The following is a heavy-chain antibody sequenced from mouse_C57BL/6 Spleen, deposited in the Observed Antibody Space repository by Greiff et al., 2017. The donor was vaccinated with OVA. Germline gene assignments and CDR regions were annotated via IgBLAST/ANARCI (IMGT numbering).Heavy chain of an antibody. CDR3: ARWGGGYFDY. Sequence: QVQLKQPGAELVRPGSSVKLSCKASGYTFTSYWMHWVKQRPIQGLEWIGNIDPSDSETHYNQKFKDKATLTVDKSSSTAYMQLSSLTSEDSAVYYCARWGGGYFDYWGQGTTLTVSS. CDR1: GYTFTSYW. D-gene: IGHD1-1*02. J-gene: IGHJ2*01. V-gene: IGHV1-52*01. CDR2: IDPSDSET.